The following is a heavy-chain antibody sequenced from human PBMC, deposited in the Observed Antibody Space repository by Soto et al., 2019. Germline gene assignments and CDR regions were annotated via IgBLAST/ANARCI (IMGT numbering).Heavy chain of an antibody. V-gene: IGHV1-69*01. CDR1: GGTFSSYA. CDR2: IIPIFGTA. Sequence: QVQLVQSGAEVKKPGSSVKVSCKASGGTFSSYAISWVRQAPGQGLEWMGGIIPIFGTANYAQKFQGRVTITADESTRTAYMELSSLRSEDTAVYYCASVEKWEPGAAFDIWGQGTMVTVSS. D-gene: IGHD1-26*01. J-gene: IGHJ3*02. CDR3: ASVEKWEPGAAFDI.